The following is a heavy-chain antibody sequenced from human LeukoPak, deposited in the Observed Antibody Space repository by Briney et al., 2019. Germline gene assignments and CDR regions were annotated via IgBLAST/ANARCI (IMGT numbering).Heavy chain of an antibody. CDR3: ARGNGRTGYFDY. CDR1: GFTFSSYS. V-gene: IGHV3-21*01. Sequence: GGSLRLSCAASGFTFSSYSMNWVRQAPGKGLEWVSSISSSSSYIYYADSVKGRFTISRDNAKNSLYLQMNSLRAEDTAVYYCARGNGRTGYFDYWGQGTLVTVSS. D-gene: IGHD3-10*01. CDR2: ISSSSSYI. J-gene: IGHJ4*02.